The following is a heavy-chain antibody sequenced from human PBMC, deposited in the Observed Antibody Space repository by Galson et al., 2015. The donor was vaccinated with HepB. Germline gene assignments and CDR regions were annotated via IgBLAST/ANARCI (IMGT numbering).Heavy chain of an antibody. J-gene: IGHJ4*02. CDR1: GFTFDDYA. V-gene: IGHV3-9*01. CDR3: SRGSEPLDIVVVPAAFDY. D-gene: IGHD2-2*03. Sequence: SLRPSCAASGFTFDDYAMHWVRQAPGKGLEWVSGISWNSGSIGYADSVEGRFTISRDNAKNSLYLQMNSLRAEDTALYYCSRGSEPLDIVVVPAAFDYWGQGTLVTVSS. CDR2: ISWNSGSI.